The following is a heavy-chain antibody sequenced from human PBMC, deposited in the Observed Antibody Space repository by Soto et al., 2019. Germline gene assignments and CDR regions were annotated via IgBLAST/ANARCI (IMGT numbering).Heavy chain of an antibody. CDR3: ARQAAATGEKYYYYYGMDV. CDR2: ISSSSSYI. CDR1: GFTFSSYS. J-gene: IGHJ6*02. Sequence: GGSLRLSCAASGFTFSSYSMNWVRQAPGKGLEWVSSISSSSSYIYYADSVKGRFTISRDNAKNSLYLQMNSLRAEDTAVYYCARQAAATGEKYYYYYGMDVWRQRTTVTVSS. V-gene: IGHV3-21*01. D-gene: IGHD6-13*01.